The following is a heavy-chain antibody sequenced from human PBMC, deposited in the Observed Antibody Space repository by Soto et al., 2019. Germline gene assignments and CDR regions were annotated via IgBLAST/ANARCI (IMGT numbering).Heavy chain of an antibody. CDR2: IYGSGNT. CDR3: EGDWVSYWFDP. CDR1: GTSLNSGTNY. D-gene: IGHD6-13*01. J-gene: IGHJ5*02. Sequence: SETLSLTCTVSGTSLNSGTNYWNWVRQPPGKALEWIGYIYGSGNTKYNPSLKSRVTISQDTSKSQVSLKMNSVTATDTAMYYCEGDWVSYWFDPWRQGLLFTV. V-gene: IGHV4-61*01.